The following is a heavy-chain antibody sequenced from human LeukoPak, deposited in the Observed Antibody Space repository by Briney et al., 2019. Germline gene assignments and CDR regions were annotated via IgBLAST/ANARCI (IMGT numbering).Heavy chain of an antibody. Sequence: SETLSLTCTVSGGSISSYYWSWIRQPPGKGLEWIGYIYYSGSTNYNPSLKSRVTISVDTSKNQFSLKLSSVTAADTAVYYCAREDTMVRGVSFYFYYYMDVWGKGTTDTVSS. CDR1: GGSISSYY. D-gene: IGHD3-10*01. CDR2: IYYSGST. CDR3: AREDTMVRGVSFYFYYYMDV. J-gene: IGHJ6*03. V-gene: IGHV4-59*01.